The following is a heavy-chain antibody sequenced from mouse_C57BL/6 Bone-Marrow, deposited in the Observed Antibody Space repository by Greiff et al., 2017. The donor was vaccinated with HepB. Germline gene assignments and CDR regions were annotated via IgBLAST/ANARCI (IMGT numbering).Heavy chain of an antibody. V-gene: IGHV2-5*01. CDR2: IWRGGST. CDR3: ATMISWFAY. CDR1: GFSFTSYG. D-gene: IGHD2-4*01. Sequence: VKLMESGPGLVQPSQSLSITCTVSGFSFTSYGVHWVRQSPGKGLEWLGVIWRGGSTDYNAAFMSRLSITKDNTKSQVFFKMNSLQADDTAIYYCATMISWFAYWGQGTLVTVSA. J-gene: IGHJ3*01.